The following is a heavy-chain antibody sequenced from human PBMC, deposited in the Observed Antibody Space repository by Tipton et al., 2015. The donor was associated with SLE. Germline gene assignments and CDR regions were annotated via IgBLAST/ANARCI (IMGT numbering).Heavy chain of an antibody. J-gene: IGHJ4*02. CDR3: AAERSHYKIHSFDY. CDR1: GFDFNTHS. CDR2: ISATSLTI. V-gene: IGHV3-48*01. Sequence: SLRLSCVASGFDFNTHSMNWVRQAPGKGLEWVSYISATSLTIHYADSVKGRFTISRDNSRNTVYLQMNSLRGDDTAVYFCAAERSHYKIHSFDYWGQGTLVTVSS. D-gene: IGHD4-11*01.